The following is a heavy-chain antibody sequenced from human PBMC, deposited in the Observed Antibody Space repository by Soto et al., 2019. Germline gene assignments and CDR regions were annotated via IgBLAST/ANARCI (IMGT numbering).Heavy chain of an antibody. CDR3: TRPGSGSYYDY. D-gene: IGHD3-10*01. V-gene: IGHV3-73*01. CDR1: GFTFSGSA. J-gene: IGHJ4*02. CDR2: IRSKANSYAT. Sequence: EVQLVESGGGLVQPGGSLKLSCAASGFTFSGSAMHWVRQASGKGLEWVGRIRSKANSYATAYAASAKGRFNISRDDSKNTAYLQMNSLKTEDTAVYYCTRPGSGSYYDYWGQGTLVTVSS.